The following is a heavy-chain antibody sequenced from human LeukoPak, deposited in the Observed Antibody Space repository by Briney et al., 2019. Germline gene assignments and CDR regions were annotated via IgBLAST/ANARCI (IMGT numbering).Heavy chain of an antibody. CDR3: AKGSSGTYSAAFDI. Sequence: TGRSLRLSCVGSGFTLEDFGMHWVRQVPGRGLEWVSGLNWNSRNIGYADSVKGRFTVSRDNTKNSLYLEMNSLRLEDMATYFCAKGSSGTYSAAFDIWGQGTVVSVSS. CDR2: LNWNSRNI. CDR1: GFTLEDFG. V-gene: IGHV3-9*03. D-gene: IGHD1-26*01. J-gene: IGHJ3*02.